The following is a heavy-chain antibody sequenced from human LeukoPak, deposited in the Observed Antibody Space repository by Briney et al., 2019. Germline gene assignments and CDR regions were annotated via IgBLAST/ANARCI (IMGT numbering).Heavy chain of an antibody. CDR1: GFTFNNYA. Sequence: PGGSLRLSCAASGFTFNNYAMHWVRQAPGKWLEWVSAISSTGGTAYYADSVKGRFTISRDNSKNTLYLQMNSLRAEDTAIYYCAKNGDRGAYCSGGSCYPYYYYNMDVWGKGTTVTISS. J-gene: IGHJ6*03. V-gene: IGHV3-23*01. CDR2: ISSTGGTA. D-gene: IGHD2-15*01. CDR3: AKNGDRGAYCSGGSCYPYYYYNMDV.